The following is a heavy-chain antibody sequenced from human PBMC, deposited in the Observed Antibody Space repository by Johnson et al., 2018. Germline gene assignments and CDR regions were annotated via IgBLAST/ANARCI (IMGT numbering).Heavy chain of an antibody. CDR2: IKQDGSEK. Sequence: VQLVESGGGLVQPGGSLRLSCAASGFTFSSYWMSWVRQAPGKGLEWVANIKQDGSEKYYVDSVKGRFTISRDNAKNSLYLQMNSLRAEDTAVYYCARPQTPIYDLWSGYRLGNRYYYYYGMDVWGQGTTVTVSS. D-gene: IGHD3-3*01. CDR1: GFTFSSYW. V-gene: IGHV3-7*01. J-gene: IGHJ6*02. CDR3: ARPQTPIYDLWSGYRLGNRYYYYYGMDV.